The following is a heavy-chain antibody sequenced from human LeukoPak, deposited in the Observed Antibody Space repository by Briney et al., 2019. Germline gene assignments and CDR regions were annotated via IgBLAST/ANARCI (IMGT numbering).Heavy chain of an antibody. CDR3: ARDGAGYDFRSGYYGSSWFDP. CDR1: GYTFTGYY. Sequence: GASVKVSCKASGYTFTGYYMHWVRQAPGQGLEWMGWINPNSGGTNYAQKFQGRVTMTRDTSISTAYMELSRLRSDDTAVYYCARDGAGYDFRSGYYGSSWFDPWGQGTLVTVSS. V-gene: IGHV1-2*02. CDR2: INPNSGGT. J-gene: IGHJ5*02. D-gene: IGHD3-3*01.